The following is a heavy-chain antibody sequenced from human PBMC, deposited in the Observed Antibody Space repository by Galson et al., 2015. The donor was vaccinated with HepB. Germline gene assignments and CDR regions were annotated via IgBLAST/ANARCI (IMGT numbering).Heavy chain of an antibody. CDR2: TYYRSKWYN. J-gene: IGHJ6*03. D-gene: IGHD3-3*01. V-gene: IGHV6-1*01. CDR1: GDSVSSNSAA. Sequence: CAISGDSVSSNSAAWNWIRQSPSRGLEWLGRTYYRSKWYNDYAVSVKSRITINPDTSKNQFSLQLNSVTPEDTAVYYCARGTEWLPSPYYYYYYMDVWGKGTTVTVSS. CDR3: ARGTEWLPSPYYYYYYMDV.